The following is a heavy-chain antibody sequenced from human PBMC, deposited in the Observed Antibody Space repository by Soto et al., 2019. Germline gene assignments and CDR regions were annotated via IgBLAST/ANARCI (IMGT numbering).Heavy chain of an antibody. Sequence: QVQLQESGPGLVKPSGTLSLTCAVSGDSISSSNWWSWVRQPPGKGLEWIGEIYHSGSTNYNPSLKRRGTISVDKSKNQFSLKLSSVTAADTAVYYCARVLGNDAFDIWGQGTMVTVSS. CDR3: ARVLGNDAFDI. CDR2: IYHSGST. V-gene: IGHV4-4*02. D-gene: IGHD3-3*02. J-gene: IGHJ3*02. CDR1: GDSISSSNW.